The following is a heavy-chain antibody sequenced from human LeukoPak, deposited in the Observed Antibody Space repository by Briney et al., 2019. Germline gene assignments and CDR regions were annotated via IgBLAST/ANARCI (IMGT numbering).Heavy chain of an antibody. Sequence: SETLSLTCTVSGGSISSYYWSWIRQPPGKGLEWIGYIYYSGSTNYNPSLKSRVTIPVDTSKNQFSLKLSSVTAADTAVYYCARARVMVRGVIRYYYGMDVWGQGTTVTVSS. CDR2: IYYSGST. V-gene: IGHV4-59*01. J-gene: IGHJ6*02. CDR1: GGSISSYY. CDR3: ARARVMVRGVIRYYYGMDV. D-gene: IGHD3-10*01.